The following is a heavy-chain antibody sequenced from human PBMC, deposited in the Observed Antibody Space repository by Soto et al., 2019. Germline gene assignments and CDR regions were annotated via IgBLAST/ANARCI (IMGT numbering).Heavy chain of an antibody. J-gene: IGHJ6*02. D-gene: IGHD3-3*01. CDR2: IYYSGST. CDR3: ARIPPPESDFGVIYPYLDV. Sequence: QVQLQESGPGLVKPSETLSLTCTVSGGSISSYYWSWIRQPPGKGLEWIGYIYYSGSTNYNPSLKSRVTIPVTPSKKQFSLNRSCVTAADKGVYYCARIPPPESDFGVIYPYLDVWGQGTTVTVSS. V-gene: IGHV4-59*08. CDR1: GGSISSYY.